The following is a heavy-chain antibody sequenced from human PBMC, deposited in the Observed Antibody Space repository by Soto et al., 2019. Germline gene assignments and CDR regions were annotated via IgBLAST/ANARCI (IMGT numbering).Heavy chain of an antibody. CDR3: ARRGGGGGY. D-gene: IGHD3-10*01. CDR1: GFTVSNNY. V-gene: IGHV3-53*01. J-gene: IGHJ4*02. Sequence: EVQLVESGGGLIQPGGSLRLSCAVSGFTVSNNYMSWVRQAPGKGLEGVSVIYSGGYTAYGDSVKGRFTISRDNSKITLFPQMKGGGAEDPAVLCCARRGGGGGYWGQGTLVTVSS. CDR2: IYSGGYT.